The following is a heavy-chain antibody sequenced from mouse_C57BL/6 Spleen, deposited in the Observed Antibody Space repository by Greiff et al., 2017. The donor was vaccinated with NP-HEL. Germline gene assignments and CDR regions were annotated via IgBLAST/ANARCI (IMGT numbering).Heavy chain of an antibody. CDR2: INPNNGGT. CDR1: GYTFTDYN. D-gene: IGHD1-1*01. V-gene: IGHV1-18*01. J-gene: IGHJ4*01. Sequence: EVQLQQSGPELVKPGASVKIPCKASGYTFTDYNMDWVKQSHGKSLEWIGDINPNNGGTIYNQKFKGKATLTVDKSSSTAYMELRSLTSEDTAVYYCARRLYYYGSRGSYAMDYWGQRTSVTVSS. CDR3: ARRLYYYGSRGSYAMDY.